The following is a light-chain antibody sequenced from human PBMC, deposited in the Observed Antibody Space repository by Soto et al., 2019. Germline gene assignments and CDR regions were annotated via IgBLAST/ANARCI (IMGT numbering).Light chain of an antibody. CDR2: EVS. CDR1: SSDVGGYNY. CDR3: SSYSSSSTLYV. V-gene: IGLV2-14*01. J-gene: IGLJ1*01. Sequence: ALTQPASVSGSPGQSITISCTGTSSDVGGYNYVSWFQQHPGKAPKLMIFEVSDRPSGISNRFSGSKSGNTASLTISGLQAEDEADYYCSSYSSSSTLYVFGTGTKLTVL.